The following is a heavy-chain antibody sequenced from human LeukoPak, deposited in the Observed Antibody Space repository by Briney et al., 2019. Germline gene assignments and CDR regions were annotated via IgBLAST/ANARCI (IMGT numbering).Heavy chain of an antibody. CDR3: ARDRHSGSGKAGQGPYFDY. CDR2: ISGYNGNT. V-gene: IGHV1-18*01. D-gene: IGHD3-10*01. CDR1: GYTFTRYG. J-gene: IGHJ4*02. Sequence: ASVKVSCKASGYTFTRYGISWVRQAPGQGLEWMGRISGYNGNTNYAEKLQGRVTMTTDTSTSTVYMELRSLRSDDTAVYYCARDRHSGSGKAGQGPYFDYWGQGTLVTVSS.